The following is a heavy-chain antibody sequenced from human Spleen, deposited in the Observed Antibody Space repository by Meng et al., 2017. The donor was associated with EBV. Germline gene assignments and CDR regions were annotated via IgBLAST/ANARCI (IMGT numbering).Heavy chain of an antibody. CDR1: GYTFTSYG. V-gene: IGHV1-18*01. J-gene: IGHJ5*02. Sequence: QVQLWQCGADVKKPWASVKVSCKASGYTFTSYGITWVRQAPGQGLEWMGWISAYNGNTKYAQKLQGRVTMTTDTSTSTAYMELRSLISDDTAVYYCARVGREWELLGWFDPWGQGTLVTVSS. CDR2: ISAYNGNT. D-gene: IGHD1-26*01. CDR3: ARVGREWELLGWFDP.